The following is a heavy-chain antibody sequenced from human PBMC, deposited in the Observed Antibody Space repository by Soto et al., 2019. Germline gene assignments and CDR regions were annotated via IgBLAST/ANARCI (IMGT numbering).Heavy chain of an antibody. Sequence: PSETLSLTCTVSGGSISLNYWSWIRQPPGKGLEWIGYIYYNGSTTYNPSLTSRVTISADTSKNQFSLKLTSVTAADTAVYYCARDAGGPFDNWGQGTLVTVSS. CDR2: IYYNGST. CDR3: ARDAGGPFDN. V-gene: IGHV4-59*01. D-gene: IGHD2-15*01. J-gene: IGHJ4*02. CDR1: GGSISLNY.